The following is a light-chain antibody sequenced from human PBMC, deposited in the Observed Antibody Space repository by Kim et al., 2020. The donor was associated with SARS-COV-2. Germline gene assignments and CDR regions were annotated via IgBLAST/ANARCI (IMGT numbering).Light chain of an antibody. CDR3: QQDNNWPS. J-gene: IGKJ1*01. V-gene: IGKV3-15*01. CDR1: KRVSTK. CDR2: SAS. Sequence: VAPGERATLPGRASKRVSTKLAGYQQKPGQTPRVLSYSASTRATGVPARFRGSGSGTEFTLTINSLQSEDSAVYYCQQDNNWPSFGQGTKVDIK.